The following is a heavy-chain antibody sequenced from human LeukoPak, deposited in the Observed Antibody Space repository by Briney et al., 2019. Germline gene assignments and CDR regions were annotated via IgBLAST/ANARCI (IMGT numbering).Heavy chain of an antibody. CDR2: IHSDGSST. CDR1: GFTFSSYW. V-gene: IGHV3-74*01. D-gene: IGHD5-12*01. J-gene: IGHJ4*02. CDR3: ARPSGPARGSGYPFDY. Sequence: GGSLRLSCAASGFTFSSYWMRWVRQAPGKGLVWVSRIHSDGSSTTYADSAKGRFTISRDNAKNTLYLQMNSLRADDTAVYFCARPSGPARGSGYPFDYWGQGTLVTVSS.